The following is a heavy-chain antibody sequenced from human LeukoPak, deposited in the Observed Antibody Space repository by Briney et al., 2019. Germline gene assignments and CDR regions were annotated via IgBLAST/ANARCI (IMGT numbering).Heavy chain of an antibody. CDR2: GYYRGST. CDR1: GGSIKTNY. J-gene: IGHJ4*02. V-gene: IGHV4-59*12. Sequence: SETLSLTCTVSGGSIKTNYWSWIRQPPGKGLEWIGYGYYRGSTNYNPSLKSRVTISVDTSKNQFSLKLSSVTAADTAVYYCASDYGGVFDYWGQGTLVTVSS. CDR3: ASDYGGVFDY. D-gene: IGHD4-23*01.